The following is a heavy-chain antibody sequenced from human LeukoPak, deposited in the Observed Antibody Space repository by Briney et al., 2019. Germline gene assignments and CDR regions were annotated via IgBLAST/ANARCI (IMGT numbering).Heavy chain of an antibody. CDR2: ISSSSSTI. D-gene: IGHD3-22*01. CDR1: GFTFSSYS. Sequence: GGSLRLSCAASGFTFSSYSMNWVRQAPGKGLEWVSYISSSSSTIYYADSVKGRFTISRDNSKNTLYLQMNSLRAEDTAVYYCAKGAAGYYYDSSGYYFDYWGQGTLVTVSS. V-gene: IGHV3-48*01. J-gene: IGHJ4*02. CDR3: AKGAAGYYYDSSGYYFDY.